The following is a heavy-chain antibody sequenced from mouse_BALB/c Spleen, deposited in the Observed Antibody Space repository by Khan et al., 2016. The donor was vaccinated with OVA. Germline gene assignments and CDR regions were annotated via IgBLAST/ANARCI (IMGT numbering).Heavy chain of an antibody. J-gene: IGHJ3*01. CDR1: GFTIKDTY. V-gene: IGHV14-3*02. CDR3: VSPNWLAY. CDR2: IDLASGNI. Sequence: VQLKESGAELVKPGASVKLSCTASGFTIKDTYMPWVKQRPEQGLEWIGRIDLASGNIKYDPKFQGKATITADTSSNTYYLQLSSLTSEDTAVYYCVSPNWLAYWGQGTLVTVSA.